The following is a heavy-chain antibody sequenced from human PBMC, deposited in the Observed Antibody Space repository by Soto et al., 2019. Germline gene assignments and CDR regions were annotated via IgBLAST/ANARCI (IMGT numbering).Heavy chain of an antibody. CDR1: GFTFSSYG. CDR3: ARYSGYGPHYYYMDV. Sequence: PGGSLRLSCAASGFTFSSYGMHWVRQAPGKGLEWVAVIWYDGSTIYYADSVKGRFTISRDNAKNSLYLQMNSLRAEDTAVYYCARYSGYGPHYYYMDVWGKGTTVTVSS. J-gene: IGHJ6*03. D-gene: IGHD5-12*01. CDR2: IWYDGSTI. V-gene: IGHV3-33*01.